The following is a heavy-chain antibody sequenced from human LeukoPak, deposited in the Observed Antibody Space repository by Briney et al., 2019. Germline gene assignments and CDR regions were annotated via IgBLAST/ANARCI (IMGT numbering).Heavy chain of an antibody. CDR3: AKEALTVVVITHFDY. CDR1: GFIVNNNH. D-gene: IGHD3-22*01. CDR2: IYSGGRT. J-gene: IGHJ4*02. Sequence: GGSLRLSCAASGFIVNNNHMSWVRQAPGKGLEWVSVIYSGGRTYYADSVKGRFTISRDNSKNTLYLQMNSLRVEDTAVYYCAKEALTVVVITHFDYWGQGTLVTVSS. V-gene: IGHV3-53*01.